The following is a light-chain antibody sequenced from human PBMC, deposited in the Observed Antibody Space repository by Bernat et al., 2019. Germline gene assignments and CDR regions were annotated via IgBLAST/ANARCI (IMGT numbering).Light chain of an antibody. CDR2: EVT. CDR1: NSDVGAYDH. CDR3: CSHAGPTFWV. Sequence: QSALTQPASVSGSPGQSIAISCTGTNSDVGAYDHVSWYQQHPGKVPKLIIYEVTRRPSGVSDRFSGSKSGNTASLTISGLQADDEADYSCCSHAGPTFWVFGGRTRLPVL. V-gene: IGLV2-23*02. J-gene: IGLJ3*02.